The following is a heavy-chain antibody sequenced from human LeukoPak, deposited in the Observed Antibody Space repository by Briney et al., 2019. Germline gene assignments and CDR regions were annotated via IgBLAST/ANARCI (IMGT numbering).Heavy chain of an antibody. V-gene: IGHV3-7*01. CDR1: GFTFSSYW. D-gene: IGHD6-19*01. J-gene: IGHJ4*02. CDR2: IKQDGSEK. CDR3: ASKAGIAVAGRVQYYFDY. Sequence: GGSLRLSCAASGFTFSSYWMSWVRQAPGKGLEWVAIIKQDGSEKYYVDSVKGRFTISRDNAKNSLYLQMNSLRAEDTAVYYCASKAGIAVAGRVQYYFDYWGQGTLVTVSS.